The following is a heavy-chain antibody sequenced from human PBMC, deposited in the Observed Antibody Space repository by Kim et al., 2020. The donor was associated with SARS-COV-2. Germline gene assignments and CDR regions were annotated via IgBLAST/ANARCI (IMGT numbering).Heavy chain of an antibody. CDR2: ISYDGPNK. Sequence: GGSLRLSCAASGFNFSNFGMHWVRQAPGKGLEWVAVISYDGPNKYYADSVKGRFTISRDNSKNTLYLQMNSLRAEDTAVYYCARSLWFGELVGDYWGQGTLVTVSS. D-gene: IGHD3-10*01. CDR1: GFNFSNFG. J-gene: IGHJ4*02. V-gene: IGHV3-30*03. CDR3: ARSLWFGELVGDY.